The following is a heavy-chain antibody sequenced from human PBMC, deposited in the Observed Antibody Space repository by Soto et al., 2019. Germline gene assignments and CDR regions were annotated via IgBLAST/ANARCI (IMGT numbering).Heavy chain of an antibody. Sequence: QEQLQESGPGLVKPWDTLSLTCAVSGYSISSSNWWGWIRQPPGKGLEWIGYIYYSGTTYYNPSLKSRVTMSVDTSKNQFSLKLTSVTAVDTAVYYCARREIQGPIDYWGQGTLVTVSS. D-gene: IGHD1-26*01. CDR1: GYSISSSNW. CDR2: IYYSGTT. V-gene: IGHV4-28*01. J-gene: IGHJ4*02. CDR3: ARREIQGPIDY.